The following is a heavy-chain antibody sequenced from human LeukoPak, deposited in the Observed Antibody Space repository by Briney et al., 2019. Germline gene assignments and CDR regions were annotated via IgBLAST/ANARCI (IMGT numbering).Heavy chain of an antibody. CDR2: ISWNSGSI. D-gene: IGHD3-22*01. CDR1: GFTFDDYA. V-gene: IGHV3-9*03. CDR3: AKGYYYDSSGYYHDAFDI. J-gene: IGHJ3*02. Sequence: GGSLRPSCAASGFTFDDYAMHWVRQAPGKGLEWVSGISWNSGSIGYADSVKGRFTISRDNAKNSLYLQMNSLRAEDMALYYCAKGYYYDSSGYYHDAFDIWGQGTMVTVSS.